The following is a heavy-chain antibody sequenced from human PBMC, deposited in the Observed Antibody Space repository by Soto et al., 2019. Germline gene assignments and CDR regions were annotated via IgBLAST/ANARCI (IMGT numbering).Heavy chain of an antibody. CDR2: ISGSGGST. CDR3: AKDRGGCSSTSCPPRLFDY. CDR1: GFTFSSYA. D-gene: IGHD2-2*01. J-gene: IGHJ4*02. Sequence: EVQLLESGGGLVQPGGSLRLSCAASGFTFSSYAMSWVRQAPGKGLDWVSGISGSGGSTYYADSVKGRFTISRDNSKNTLYLQMNSLRAEDTAVYYCAKDRGGCSSTSCPPRLFDYWGQGTLVTVSS. V-gene: IGHV3-23*01.